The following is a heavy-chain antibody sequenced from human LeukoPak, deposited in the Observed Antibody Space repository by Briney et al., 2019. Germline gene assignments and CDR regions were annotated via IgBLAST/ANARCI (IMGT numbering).Heavy chain of an antibody. CDR3: ARLEWELNFDY. D-gene: IGHD1-26*01. CDR2: IYYSGST. Sequence: PGGSLRLSCAASGFTFSSYEMNWIRQSPGKGLEWIGNIYYSGSTNYNPSLKSRVTISVDTSKNQFSLKLSSVTAADTAVYYCARLEWELNFDYWGQGTLVTVSS. J-gene: IGHJ4*02. V-gene: IGHV4-59*08. CDR1: GFTFSSYE.